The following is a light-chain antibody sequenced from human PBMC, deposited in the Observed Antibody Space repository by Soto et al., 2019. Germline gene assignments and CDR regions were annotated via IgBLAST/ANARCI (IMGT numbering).Light chain of an antibody. Sequence: DIQMTQSPSSVSSSVVYIFTISCLASQGVSTWLAWYQQKPGKAPNLLIYTASSLQSGVPSRFSGSGSGTDFTLTINGLQPEDFATYYCQQAASFPITFGQGTRLEIK. CDR3: QQAASFPIT. CDR2: TAS. CDR1: QGVSTW. J-gene: IGKJ5*01. V-gene: IGKV1-12*01.